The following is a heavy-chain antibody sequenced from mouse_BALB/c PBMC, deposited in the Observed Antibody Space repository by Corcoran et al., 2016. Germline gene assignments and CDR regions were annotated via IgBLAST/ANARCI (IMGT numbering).Heavy chain of an antibody. Sequence: QVTLKESGPGILQPSQTLSLTCSFSGVSLSTSGMGVSWIRQPSGKGLEWLAHIYWDDDKRYNPSLKSRLTISKDTSSNQVFLKITSVDTADTATYYCARSGNSFDYLGQGTTLTVSS. CDR1: GVSLSTSGMG. V-gene: IGHV8-12*01. CDR3: ARSGNSFDY. D-gene: IGHD1-1*02. CDR2: IYWDDDK. J-gene: IGHJ2*01.